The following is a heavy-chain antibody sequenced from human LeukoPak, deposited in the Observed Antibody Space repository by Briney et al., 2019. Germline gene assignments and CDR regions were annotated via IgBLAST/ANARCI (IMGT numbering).Heavy chain of an antibody. CDR2: IYSSSRII. CDR1: GFTFSYYS. V-gene: IGHV3-48*04. Sequence: GGSLRLSCAASGFTFSYYSMNWVRQAPGKGLEWVSYIYSSSRIIHYADSVEGRFTISRDDAKNSLYLQMNSLRVEDTAVYYCAREGGSYENAFDIWGQGTMVTVPS. J-gene: IGHJ3*02. D-gene: IGHD1-26*01. CDR3: AREGGSYENAFDI.